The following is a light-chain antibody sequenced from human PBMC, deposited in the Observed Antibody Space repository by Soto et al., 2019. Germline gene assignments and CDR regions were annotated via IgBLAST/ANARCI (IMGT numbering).Light chain of an antibody. CDR1: NIGSKS. V-gene: IGLV3-21*04. CDR3: QVWDSSSDHVV. Sequence: SYELTQPPSVSVAPGKTARITCGGNNIGSKSVQWYQQKPGQAPVLVIYYYSDRPSGIPERFSGSNSGNTATLTISRVEAGDEADYYCQVWDSSSDHVVFGGGTKLTVL. CDR2: YYS. J-gene: IGLJ2*01.